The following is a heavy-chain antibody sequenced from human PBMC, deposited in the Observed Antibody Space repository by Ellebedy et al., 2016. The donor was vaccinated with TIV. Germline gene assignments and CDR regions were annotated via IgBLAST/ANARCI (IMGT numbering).Heavy chain of an antibody. CDR2: IWYDGGNK. CDR1: GFIFSNYG. D-gene: IGHD2-21*02. V-gene: IGHV3-33*01. Sequence: GESLKISCEASGFIFSNYGMHWVRQAPGKGLEWVAFIWYDGGNKYYADSVKGRFTISRDNSKNTLYLQMNNVGAEDTALFYCARNRHVERGDCLDYWGQGTLVTVSS. J-gene: IGHJ4*02. CDR3: ARNRHVERGDCLDY.